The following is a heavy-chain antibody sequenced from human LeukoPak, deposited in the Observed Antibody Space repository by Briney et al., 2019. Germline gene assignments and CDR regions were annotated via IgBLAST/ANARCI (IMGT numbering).Heavy chain of an antibody. D-gene: IGHD3-10*01. J-gene: IGHJ2*01. Sequence: SETLSLTCTVSGGSISSYYWSWIRQPPGKGLEWIGYIYYSGSTNYNPSLKSRVTISVDTSKNQFSLKLSPVTAADTAVYYCARRSGSWYFDLWGRGTLVTVSS. CDR3: ARRSGSWYFDL. CDR1: GGSISSYY. V-gene: IGHV4-59*08. CDR2: IYYSGST.